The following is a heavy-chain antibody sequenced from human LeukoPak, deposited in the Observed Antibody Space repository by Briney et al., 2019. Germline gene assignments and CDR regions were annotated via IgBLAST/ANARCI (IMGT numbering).Heavy chain of an antibody. CDR3: AKGGGYGDYVSFDY. CDR2: INSDGGST. Sequence: GGSLRLSCAASGFTLSNYWMQWVRQAPGKGLVWVSRINSDGGSTSYADSVKGRFTISRDNAKNTLYLQINSLRAEDTAVYYCAKGGGYGDYVSFDYWGQGTLVTVSS. J-gene: IGHJ4*02. CDR1: GFTLSNYW. V-gene: IGHV3-74*01. D-gene: IGHD4-17*01.